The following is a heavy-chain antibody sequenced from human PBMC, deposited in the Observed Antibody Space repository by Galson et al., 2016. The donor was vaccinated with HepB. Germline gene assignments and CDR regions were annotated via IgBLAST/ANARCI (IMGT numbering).Heavy chain of an antibody. J-gene: IGHJ4*02. CDR3: TISDCSDY. V-gene: IGHV3-15*01. CDR1: GFTFSDAW. D-gene: IGHD2-21*02. CDR2: ILSKAHGGTT. Sequence: SLRLSCAASGFTFSDAWMMWVRQAPGKGLEWVGRILSKAHGGTTHYAAPVKGRYTISRDDSENTLYLQMNSLKIDDTAIYYCTISDCSDYWGQGTLVTVSA.